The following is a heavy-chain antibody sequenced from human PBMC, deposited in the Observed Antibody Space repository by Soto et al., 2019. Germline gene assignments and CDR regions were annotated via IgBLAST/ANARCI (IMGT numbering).Heavy chain of an antibody. CDR3: ARVGPWVPYYYESTPFTFENWFGP. J-gene: IGHJ5*02. V-gene: IGHV4-31*03. CDR1: GGSISNPEYY. CDR2: IYYSGGT. Sequence: TLSLSCTVSGGSISNPEYYWSWFRQHPGQGLEWIGYIYYSGGTYYNPSHQSRVTLSVDTSKNQYSLKLTFVTAADTAVYYCARVGPWVPYYYESTPFTFENWFGPWGQGTLVTVSS. D-gene: IGHD3-22*01.